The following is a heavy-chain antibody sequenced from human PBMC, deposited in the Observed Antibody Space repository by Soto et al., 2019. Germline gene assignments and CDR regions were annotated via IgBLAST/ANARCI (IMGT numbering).Heavy chain of an antibody. V-gene: IGHV2-5*01. CDR3: AQRRGASSAGGARHT. CDR1: GFSFSTSGAG. D-gene: IGHD6-6*01. Sequence: QITVKESGPRLVTPTQTLTLTCTFSGFSFSTSGAGVGWIRQPPGKALEWLALIFWNDDKRYTPSLKSRLNINTHSSKNQVFPTMSHFAPVDTAPYFCAQRRGASSAGGARHTWGLGTKVTFSS. J-gene: IGHJ3*02. CDR2: IFWNDDK.